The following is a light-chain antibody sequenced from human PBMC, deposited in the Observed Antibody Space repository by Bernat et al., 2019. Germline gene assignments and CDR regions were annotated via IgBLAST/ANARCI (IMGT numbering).Light chain of an antibody. J-gene: IGLJ1*01. V-gene: IGLV2-14*01. CDR3: SSYTSSGTCV. CDR2: DVS. Sequence: QSALTQPASVSGSPGQSITISCTGTSSDVGGYNYVSWYQQHPGKAPKLMIYDVSNRPSRVSDRFSGSKSGNTASLTISGLQAEDEADYYCSSYTSSGTCVFGAGTKVTVL. CDR1: SSDVGGYNY.